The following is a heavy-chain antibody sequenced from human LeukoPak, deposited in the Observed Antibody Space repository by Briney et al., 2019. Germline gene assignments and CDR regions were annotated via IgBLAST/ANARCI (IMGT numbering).Heavy chain of an antibody. J-gene: IGHJ4*02. D-gene: IGHD3-10*01. CDR3: ARSSFRGVIPDY. CDR2: IYHSGST. Sequence: SETLSLTCTVSGGSISSGGYYWSWFRQPQGKGRGGIGYIYHSGSTYYNPSLKSRVTISVDRSKNQFSLKLSSVTAADTAVYYCARSSFRGVIPDYWGQGTLVTVSS. V-gene: IGHV4-30-2*01. CDR1: GGSISSGGYY.